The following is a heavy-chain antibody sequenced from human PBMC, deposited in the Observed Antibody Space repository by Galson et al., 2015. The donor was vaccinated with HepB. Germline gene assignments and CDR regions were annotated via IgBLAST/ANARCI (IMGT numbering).Heavy chain of an antibody. CDR2: IWYDGSNK. V-gene: IGHV3-33*01. Sequence: SLRLSCAASRFTFRNYGMHWVRQAPGKGLEWVAVIWYDGSNKYYADSVKGRFTISRDNSKNTLYLQMNSLTADDTAVYYCVREVGGSPHHAGYFEYWGQGTLVTVSS. D-gene: IGHD2-15*01. CDR3: VREVGGSPHHAGYFEY. J-gene: IGHJ1*01. CDR1: RFTFRNYG.